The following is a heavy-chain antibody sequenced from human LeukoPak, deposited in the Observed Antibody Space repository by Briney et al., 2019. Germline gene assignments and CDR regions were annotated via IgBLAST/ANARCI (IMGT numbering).Heavy chain of an antibody. CDR2: IDYSGGT. CDR1: GDSISSHY. D-gene: IGHD3-22*01. Sequence: SETLSLTCAVSGDSISSHYWSWIRQPPGKGLEWIGYIDYSGGTNYNPSLKSRVTISVDTSKNQFSLNLSSVTAADMAVYYCARGHYYDTSGDYWGQGTLVTVSS. CDR3: ARGHYYDTSGDY. J-gene: IGHJ4*02. V-gene: IGHV4-59*11.